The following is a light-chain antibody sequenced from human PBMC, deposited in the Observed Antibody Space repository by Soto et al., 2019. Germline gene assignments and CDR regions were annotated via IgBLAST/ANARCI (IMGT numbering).Light chain of an antibody. Sequence: DIQMTQSPSSLSASVGDRVTITCRASQDISNALAWYQQKPGKVPELLIYAASTLQSGVPPRFSGSGSGTDFSLTIYSLQPEDVATYYCQRYNCASTFGPGTKVEIK. CDR1: QDISNA. J-gene: IGKJ1*01. CDR3: QRYNCAST. V-gene: IGKV1-27*01. CDR2: AAS.